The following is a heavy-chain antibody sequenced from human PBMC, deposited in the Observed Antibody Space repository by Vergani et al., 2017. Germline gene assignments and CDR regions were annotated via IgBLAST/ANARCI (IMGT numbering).Heavy chain of an antibody. V-gene: IGHV1-69*01. CDR3: ARVGIAVAGTTPGGRMDV. CDR2: IIPIFGTA. D-gene: IGHD6-19*01. J-gene: IGHJ6*02. Sequence: QVQLVQSGAEVKKPGSSVKVSCKASGGTFSSYAISWVRQAPGQGLGWMGGIIPIFGTANYAQKFQGRVTITADESTSTAYMERSSLRSEDTAVYYCARVGIAVAGTTPGGRMDVWGQGTTVTVSS. CDR1: GGTFSSYA.